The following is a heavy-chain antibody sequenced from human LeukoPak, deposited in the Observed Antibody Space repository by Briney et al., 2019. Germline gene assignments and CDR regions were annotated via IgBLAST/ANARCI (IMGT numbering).Heavy chain of an antibody. Sequence: PGGSLRLSCAASGFTFSNYLVSWVRHAPGKRLEWVSSITAGGGVSFYADSVKGRFTISRDNSKNTLYLQMSSLSAEDTAVYYCARTTTPHYYGSGSYALGYWGQGTLVTVPS. CDR1: GFTFSNYL. D-gene: IGHD3-10*01. J-gene: IGHJ4*02. CDR3: ARTTTPHYYGSGSYALGY. CDR2: ITAGGGVS. V-gene: IGHV3-23*01.